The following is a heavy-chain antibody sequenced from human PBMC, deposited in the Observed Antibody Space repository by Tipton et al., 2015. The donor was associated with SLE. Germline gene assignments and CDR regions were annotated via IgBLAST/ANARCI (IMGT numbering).Heavy chain of an antibody. Sequence: QLVQSGAEVKKPGASVKVSCKASGYTFTSYAMHWVRQAPGQRLEWMGWINAGNGNTKYSQKFQGRVTITRDTSASTAYMELSSLRSEDPAVYYCARSYSSGPQYFQHWGQGTLVTVSS. CDR1: GYTFTSYA. D-gene: IGHD6-19*01. CDR2: INAGNGNT. V-gene: IGHV1-3*01. CDR3: ARSYSSGPQYFQH. J-gene: IGHJ1*01.